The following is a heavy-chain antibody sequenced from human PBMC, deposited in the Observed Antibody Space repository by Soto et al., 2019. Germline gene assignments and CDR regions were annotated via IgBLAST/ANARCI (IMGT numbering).Heavy chain of an antibody. CDR2: IDTDGSST. CDR1: GFTFSTSW. D-gene: IGHD1-1*01. CDR3: AKAGNYYYYYGMDV. Sequence: GGSLRLSCAASGFTFSTSWMRWVRQAPGKGLVWVSRIDTDGSSTTYADSVKGRFTISRDNAKNTLYLQMNRLRAEDTAVYYCAKAGNYYYYYGMDVWGQGTTVPVSS. V-gene: IGHV3-74*01. J-gene: IGHJ6*02.